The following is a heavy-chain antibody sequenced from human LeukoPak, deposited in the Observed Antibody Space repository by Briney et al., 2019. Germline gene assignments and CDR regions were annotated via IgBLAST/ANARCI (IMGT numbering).Heavy chain of an antibody. Sequence: PGRSLRLSCGASGFTFSRYAMNWVRQAPGKGLEWVSYISSSSSTIYYADSVKGRFTISRDNAKNSLYLQMNSLRDDDTAVYYCAREGGVYGMDVWGQGTTVTVSS. J-gene: IGHJ6*02. V-gene: IGHV3-48*02. CDR2: ISSSSSTI. D-gene: IGHD3-10*01. CDR3: AREGGVYGMDV. CDR1: GFTFSRYA.